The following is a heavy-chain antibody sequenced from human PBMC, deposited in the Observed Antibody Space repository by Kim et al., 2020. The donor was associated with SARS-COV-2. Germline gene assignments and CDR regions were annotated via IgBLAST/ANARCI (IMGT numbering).Heavy chain of an antibody. V-gene: IGHV3-33*06. CDR2: IWYDGSNK. J-gene: IGHJ6*04. D-gene: IGHD4-17*01. CDR3: AKDLDYGDYGVYYYYGMDV. Sequence: GGSLRLSCAASGFTFSSYGMHWVRQAPGKGLEWVAVIWYDGSNKYYADSVKGRYTISRDNSKNTLYLQMNSLRAEDTAVYYCAKDLDYGDYGVYYYYGMDVWGEGTTVTVSS. CDR1: GFTFSSYG.